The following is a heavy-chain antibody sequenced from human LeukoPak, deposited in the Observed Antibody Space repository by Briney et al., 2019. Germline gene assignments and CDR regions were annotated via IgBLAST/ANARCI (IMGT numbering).Heavy chain of an antibody. CDR2: IHYSGST. D-gene: IGHD6-19*01. Sequence: SETLSLTCTVSGGTISSYYWNWIRQPPGKGLEWIGYIHYSGSTKYNPSLKSRVTISVDTSKTQFSLKLSSVTAADTAVYYCARWYSSGWAFDYWGQGTLVTASA. CDR3: ARWYSSGWAFDY. CDR1: GGTISSYY. J-gene: IGHJ4*02. V-gene: IGHV4-59*08.